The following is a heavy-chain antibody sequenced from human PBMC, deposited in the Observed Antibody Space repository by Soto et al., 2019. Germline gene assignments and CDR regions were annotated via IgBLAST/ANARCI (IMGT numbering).Heavy chain of an antibody. CDR2: INAGNGNT. D-gene: IGHD6-19*01. V-gene: IGHV1-3*01. Sequence: ASVKVSCKASGYTFTNYAMHWVRQAPGQRLEWMGWINAGNGNTKYSQKFQGRVTITRDTSASTAYMELRSLRSDDTAVYYCACVLSSGWSLDAFDIWGQGTMVTVS. CDR1: GYTFTNYA. CDR3: ACVLSSGWSLDAFDI. J-gene: IGHJ3*02.